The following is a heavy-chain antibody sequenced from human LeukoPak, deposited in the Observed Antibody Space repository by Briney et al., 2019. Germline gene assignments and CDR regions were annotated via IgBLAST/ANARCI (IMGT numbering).Heavy chain of an antibody. J-gene: IGHJ4*02. CDR1: GFTFSSNG. CDR2: IQNDGNNK. V-gene: IGHV3-30*02. D-gene: IGHD6-6*01. Sequence: GGPLRLSCAASGFTFSSNGMHWVRQAPGKGLEWMAFIQNDGNNKKYADSVKGRFTISRDNSKNTLYLQMNSLRAEDTAVYYCARDWGTSSLYLVNWGQGTLVTVSS. CDR3: ARDWGTSSLYLVN.